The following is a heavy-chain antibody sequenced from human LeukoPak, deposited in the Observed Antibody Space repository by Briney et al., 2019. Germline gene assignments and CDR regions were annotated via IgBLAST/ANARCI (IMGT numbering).Heavy chain of an antibody. CDR1: GFTFSSYS. CDR2: ISSSSSYI. D-gene: IGHD3-22*01. Sequence: GGSLRLSCAASGFTFSSYSMNWVRQAPGKGLECVSSISSSSSYIYYADSVKGRFTISRDNAKNSLYLQMNSLRAEDTAVYYCASDLLNYYDSSGYFGVDYWGQGTLVTVSS. J-gene: IGHJ4*02. V-gene: IGHV3-21*01. CDR3: ASDLLNYYDSSGYFGVDY.